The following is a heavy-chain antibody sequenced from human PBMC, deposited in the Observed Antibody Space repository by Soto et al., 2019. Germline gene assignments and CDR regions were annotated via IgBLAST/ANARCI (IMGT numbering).Heavy chain of an antibody. D-gene: IGHD4-17*01. J-gene: IGHJ4*02. CDR1: GGSISSYY. CDR2: IYYSGST. V-gene: IGHV4-59*01. Sequence: PSETQSLTCTVSGGSISSYYWSWIRQPPGKGLEWIGYIYYSGSTNYNPSLKSRVTISVDTSKNQFSLKLSSVTAADTAVYYCAREVYGHFDYWGQGTLVTVSS. CDR3: AREVYGHFDY.